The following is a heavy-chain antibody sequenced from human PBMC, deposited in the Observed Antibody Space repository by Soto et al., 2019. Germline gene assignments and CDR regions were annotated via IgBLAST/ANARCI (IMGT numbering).Heavy chain of an antibody. D-gene: IGHD6-13*01. V-gene: IGHV1-2*02. CDR1: GYTFTRYY. CDR2: INPNSGGT. J-gene: IGHJ6*02. Sequence: AVKVSCNASGYTFTRYYMHWVRQAPGQGLEWMGWINPNSGGTNYAQKFKGRVTMTRDTSISTAYMELSRLRSDDTAVYYCARESLAAAGTLSYYHYGMDVWGQGTTVTVSS. CDR3: ARESLAAAGTLSYYHYGMDV.